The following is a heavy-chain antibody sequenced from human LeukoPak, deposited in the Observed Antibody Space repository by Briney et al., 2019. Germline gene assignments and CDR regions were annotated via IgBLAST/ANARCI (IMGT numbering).Heavy chain of an antibody. CDR1: GFTFSSYW. CDR2: ISSSGSTI. CDR3: ATDNYDSSGYYSISFDY. V-gene: IGHV3-48*04. D-gene: IGHD3-22*01. Sequence: GGSLRLSCAASGFTFSSYWMHWVRQAPGKGLEWVSYISSSGSTIYYADSVKGRFTISRDNAKNSLYLQMNSLRAEDTAVYYCATDNYDSSGYYSISFDYWGRGTLVTVSS. J-gene: IGHJ4*02.